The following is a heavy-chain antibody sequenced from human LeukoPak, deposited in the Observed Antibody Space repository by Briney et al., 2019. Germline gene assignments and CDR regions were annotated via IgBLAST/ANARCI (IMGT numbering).Heavy chain of an antibody. V-gene: IGHV3-7*01. J-gene: IGHJ4*02. CDR3: VRAIAAAASY. CDR1: GFTFSDYW. D-gene: IGHD6-13*01. CDR2: IKQDGSEI. Sequence: GGSLRLSCATSGFTFSDYWMHWVRQAPGRGLEWVAHIKQDGSEIYYVDSVKDRFTITRDNAKNSLSLQMNSLRAEDTAVYYCVRAIAAAASYWGQGTLVTVSS.